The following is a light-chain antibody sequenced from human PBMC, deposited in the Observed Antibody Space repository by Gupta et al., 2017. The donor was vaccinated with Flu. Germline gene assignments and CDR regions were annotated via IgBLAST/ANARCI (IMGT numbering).Light chain of an antibody. CDR1: QSVSSSY. J-gene: IGKJ1*01. CDR2: GAS. Sequence: PGTLSLSPGERATLACRASQSVSSSYLAWYQQKPGQAPRLLIYGASSRATGIPDRFSGSGSGTDFTLIISRLEPEDFAVYYCQQYGSSPRFGQGTKVEIK. V-gene: IGKV3-20*01. CDR3: QQYGSSPR.